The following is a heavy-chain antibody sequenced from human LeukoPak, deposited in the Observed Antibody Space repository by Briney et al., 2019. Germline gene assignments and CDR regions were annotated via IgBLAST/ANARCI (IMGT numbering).Heavy chain of an antibody. D-gene: IGHD3-10*01. Sequence: PGGSLRLSCAASGFTFSDYYMSWIRQAPGKGLEWVSAISGSGGSTYYADSVKGRFTISRDNSKNTLYLQMNSLRAEDTAVYYCAKDGSRGYYSNGMDVWGQGTTVTVSS. CDR1: GFTFSDYY. J-gene: IGHJ6*02. CDR3: AKDGSRGYYSNGMDV. V-gene: IGHV3-23*01. CDR2: ISGSGGST.